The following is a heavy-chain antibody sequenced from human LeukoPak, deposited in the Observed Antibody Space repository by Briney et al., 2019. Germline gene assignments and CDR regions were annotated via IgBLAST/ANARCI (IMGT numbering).Heavy chain of an antibody. V-gene: IGHV3-48*04. J-gene: IGHJ4*02. CDR3: ARVPSDY. CDR1: GFTFGSYT. Sequence: GGSLRLSCAASGFTFGSYTMTWVRQAPGKGLEWVSYISDSGGTIYYADSVKGRFTISRDNAKNSLYLQMNSLRAEDTAMYFCARVPSDYWGQGTLVTVSS. CDR2: ISDSGGTI.